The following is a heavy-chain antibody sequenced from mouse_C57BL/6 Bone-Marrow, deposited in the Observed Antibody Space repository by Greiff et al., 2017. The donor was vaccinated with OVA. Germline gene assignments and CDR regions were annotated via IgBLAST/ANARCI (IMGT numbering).Heavy chain of an antibody. J-gene: IGHJ4*01. CDR2: IDPETGGT. CDR1: GYTFTDYE. CDR3: TREGLDSSGYGPYYYAMDY. V-gene: IGHV1-15*01. Sequence: QVQLQQSGAELVRPGASVTLSCKASGYTFTDYEMHWVKQTPVHGLEWIGAIDPETGGTAYNQKFKGKAILTADKSSSTAYMELRSLTSEDSAVYYCTREGLDSSGYGPYYYAMDYWGQGTSVTVSS. D-gene: IGHD3-2*02.